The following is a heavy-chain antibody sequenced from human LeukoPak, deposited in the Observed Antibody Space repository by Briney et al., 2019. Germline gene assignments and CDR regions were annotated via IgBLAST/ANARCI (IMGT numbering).Heavy chain of an antibody. CDR3: ALPTAHNSGWYAIFDY. Sequence: PGGALRLSCAASGFTFATYGMHWLRRAPGGGGEGVAVISYDGTNTYYADSVRGRFTISRDNSKTTLYLQMNSLRGEDTAVYYCALPTAHNSGWYAIFDYWGQGTLVTVSS. J-gene: IGHJ4*02. CDR1: GFTFATYG. V-gene: IGHV3-30*03. CDR2: ISYDGTNT. D-gene: IGHD6-19*01.